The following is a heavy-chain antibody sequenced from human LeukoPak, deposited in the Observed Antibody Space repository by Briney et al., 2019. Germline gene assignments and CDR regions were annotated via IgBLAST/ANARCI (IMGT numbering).Heavy chain of an antibody. Sequence: ASVKVSCKASGYTFTGYYMHWVRQAPGQGLEWMGRINPNSGGTNYAQKLQGRVTMTRDTSISTAYMELSRLRSDDTAVYYCARDPFTYYYDSSGYSGYWGQGTLVTVSS. CDR3: ARDPFTYYYDSSGYSGY. J-gene: IGHJ4*02. D-gene: IGHD3-22*01. V-gene: IGHV1-2*06. CDR1: GYTFTGYY. CDR2: INPNSGGT.